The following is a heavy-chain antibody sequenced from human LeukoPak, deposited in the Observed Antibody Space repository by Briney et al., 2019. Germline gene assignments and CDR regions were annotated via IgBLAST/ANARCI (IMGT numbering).Heavy chain of an antibody. CDR3: ARDRNYGDYFDY. J-gene: IGHJ4*02. CDR1: GGSISSGSYY. Sequence: SETLSLTCTVSGGSISSGSYYWSWIRQPAGKGLEWIGRIYTSGSTNYNPSLKSRVTISVDTSKNQFSLKLSSATAADTAVYYCARDRNYGDYFDYWGQGTLVTVSS. CDR2: IYTSGST. D-gene: IGHD4-17*01. V-gene: IGHV4-61*02.